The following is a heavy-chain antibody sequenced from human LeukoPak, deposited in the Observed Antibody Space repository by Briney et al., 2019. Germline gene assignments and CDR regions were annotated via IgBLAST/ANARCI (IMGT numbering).Heavy chain of an antibody. D-gene: IGHD1-7*01. CDR3: ARGGTTDY. Sequence: SETLSLNCAVSGYSVSSGYYWGWIRQPPGKGLEWIGSIYQSGITYYNPSLKSRVAISLDTSKNQFSLKLTSVTAADTAMYYCARGGTTDYWGQGTLVTVSP. CDR1: GYSVSSGYY. CDR2: IYQSGIT. J-gene: IGHJ4*02. V-gene: IGHV4-38-2*01.